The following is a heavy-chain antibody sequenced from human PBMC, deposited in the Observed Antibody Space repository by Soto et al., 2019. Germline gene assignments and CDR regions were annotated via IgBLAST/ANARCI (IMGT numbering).Heavy chain of an antibody. J-gene: IGHJ1*01. Sequence: DPTLENPTQTLTLTCAFSGFSLSNTGVTVGWIRQPPGKALEWLALMYWHDDKRYNPSLRNRLTIAKDTSKNRVVLTLANVCFVDTATDYCLFSYFEILPGLFALWGRG. V-gene: IGHV2-5*01. CDR1: GFSLSNTGVT. CDR2: MYWHDDK. D-gene: IGHD3-9*01. CDR3: LFSYFEILPGLFAL.